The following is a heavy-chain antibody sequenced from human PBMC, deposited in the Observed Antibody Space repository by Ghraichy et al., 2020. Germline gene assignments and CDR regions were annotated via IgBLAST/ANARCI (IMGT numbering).Heavy chain of an antibody. CDR2: IYYSGST. V-gene: IGHV4-59*01. CDR1: GGSISSYY. Sequence: SETLSLTCTVSGGSISSYYWSWIRQPPGKGLEWIGYIYYSGSTNYNPSLKSRVTISVDTSKNQFSLKLSSVTAADTAVYYCARGSCSDFWNCYPPFDYWGQGTLVTVSS. J-gene: IGHJ4*03. CDR3: ARGSCSDFWNCYPPFDY. D-gene: IGHD3-3*01.